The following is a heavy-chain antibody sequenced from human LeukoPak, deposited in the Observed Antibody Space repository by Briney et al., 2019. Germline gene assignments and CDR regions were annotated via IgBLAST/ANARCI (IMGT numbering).Heavy chain of an antibody. J-gene: IGHJ4*02. CDR3: SNQGGVLGYFDY. V-gene: IGHV3-30*01. CDR2: ISYDGSNK. Sequence: PGGFLRLSCAASGFTFSSYAMHWVRQAPGKGLEWVAVISYDGSNKYYADSVKGRFTISRDNSKNTLYLQMNSLRAEDTAVYYCSNQGGVLGYFDYWGQGTLVTVSS. CDR1: GFTFSSYA. D-gene: IGHD4-11*01.